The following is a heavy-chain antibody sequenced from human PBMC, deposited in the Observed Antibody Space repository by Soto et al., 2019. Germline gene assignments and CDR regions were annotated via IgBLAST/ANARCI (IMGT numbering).Heavy chain of an antibody. V-gene: IGHV1-2*02. Sequence: SVKVSCKSSGYTFTGYYMHWVRQAPGQGLEWMGWINPNSGGTNYAQKFRGRVTMTRDTSISTAYMELSRLRSDDTAVYYCARGGITIFGVEYYWGQGTLVTVS. D-gene: IGHD3-3*01. CDR1: GYTFTGYY. J-gene: IGHJ4*02. CDR3: ARGGITIFGVEYY. CDR2: INPNSGGT.